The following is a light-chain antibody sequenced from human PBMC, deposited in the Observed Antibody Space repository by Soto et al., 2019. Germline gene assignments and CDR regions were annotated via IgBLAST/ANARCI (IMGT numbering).Light chain of an antibody. Sequence: EIVLTQSPGTLSLSPGERATLSCRASQSVSQSYLAWYQHKPGQAPRLLIYGASGRATGIPDRLSGSGSGTDFTLTISRLEPEECAVYYCQHYGSSPYTFGQGTKLEI. CDR3: QHYGSSPYT. CDR2: GAS. V-gene: IGKV3-20*01. J-gene: IGKJ2*01. CDR1: QSVSQSY.